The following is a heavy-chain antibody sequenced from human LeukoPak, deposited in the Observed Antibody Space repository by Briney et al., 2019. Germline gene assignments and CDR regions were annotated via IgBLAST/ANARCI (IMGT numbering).Heavy chain of an antibody. CDR1: GGSISSSSYY. CDR2: IYYSGST. CDR3: RDRLQLQS. V-gene: IGHV4-39*07. Sequence: PSETLSLTCTVSGGSISSSSYYWGWIRQPPGKGLEWIGNIYYSGSTYYNPSLESRVTTSVDTSKNQFSLKLSSVTAANTAVYYSRDRLQLQSWGQGLLVTVSS. D-gene: IGHD5-24*01. J-gene: IGHJ5*02.